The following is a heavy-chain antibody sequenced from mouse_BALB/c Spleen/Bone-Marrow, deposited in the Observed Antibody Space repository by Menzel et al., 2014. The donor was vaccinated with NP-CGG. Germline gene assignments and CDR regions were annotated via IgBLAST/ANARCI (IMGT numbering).Heavy chain of an antibody. J-gene: IGHJ2*01. D-gene: IGHD1-1*01. CDR2: INPDSSTI. CDR1: GFEFSRYW. CDR3: AKLGYYGSSNY. Sequence: EVKVVESGGGLVQPAGSLKLSCAASGFEFSRYWMRWVRQAPGKGLEWIGEINPDSSTINYTPSLKDKFIISRDYANKPLFLEKGKVESGGTTLDYRAKLGYYGSSNYWGQGTTLTVSS. V-gene: IGHV4-1*02.